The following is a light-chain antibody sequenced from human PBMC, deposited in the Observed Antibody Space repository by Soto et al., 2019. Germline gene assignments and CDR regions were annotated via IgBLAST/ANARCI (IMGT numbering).Light chain of an antibody. V-gene: IGKV1-39*01. CDR3: QQSYNTPVT. J-gene: IGKJ1*01. Sequence: DIQMTQSPSSLSASVGDRVTITCRASQSISSYLNWYQQKPGKAPNLLIYAASCLQSGVPSRFSGSGSGTDFTLTISSLQPEDFATYYCQQSYNTPVTFGQGTKVEFK. CDR2: AAS. CDR1: QSISSY.